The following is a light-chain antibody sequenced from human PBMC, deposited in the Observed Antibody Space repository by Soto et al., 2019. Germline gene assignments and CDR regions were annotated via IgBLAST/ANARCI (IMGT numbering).Light chain of an antibody. Sequence: DIQMTQSPSSLSASVVDRVTITCQASQDISTSLNWYQQKPGRAPKLLIYDASNLETGVPSWFSGSGSGTDFTFTISSLQPEDFATYFCQQANSFKLTFGGGTKVDIK. J-gene: IGKJ4*01. V-gene: IGKV1-33*01. CDR2: DAS. CDR1: QDISTS. CDR3: QQANSFKLT.